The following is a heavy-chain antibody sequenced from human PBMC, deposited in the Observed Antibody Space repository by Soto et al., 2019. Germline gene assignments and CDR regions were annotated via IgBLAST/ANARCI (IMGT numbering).Heavy chain of an antibody. CDR2: INRDGRST. D-gene: IGHD6-19*01. CDR3: AVAVAGPTAIGY. CDR1: GFTFSSYW. V-gene: IGHV3-74*01. Sequence: EVQLVESGGGLVQPGGSLRLSCAASGFTFSSYWMHWVRQAPGKGLVWVSRINRDGRSTSYADSVKGRFTISRDNAKNTLYLQMNSLRAEDTDVYYCAVAVAGPTAIGYWGQGTLVTVSS. J-gene: IGHJ4*02.